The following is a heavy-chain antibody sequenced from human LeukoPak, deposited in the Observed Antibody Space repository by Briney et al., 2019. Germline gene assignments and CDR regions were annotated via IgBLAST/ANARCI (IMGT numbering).Heavy chain of an antibody. CDR1: GFTFSSYS. Sequence: PGGSLRLSCAASGFTFSSYSMNWVRQAPGKGLEWVSYISSSSGTMYYADSVKGRFTISRDNAKNSLYLQMNSLRAEDTAVYYCARDVAYYDSSGYYDYWGQGTLVTVSS. J-gene: IGHJ4*02. V-gene: IGHV3-48*01. CDR2: ISSSSGTM. D-gene: IGHD3-22*01. CDR3: ARDVAYYDSSGYYDY.